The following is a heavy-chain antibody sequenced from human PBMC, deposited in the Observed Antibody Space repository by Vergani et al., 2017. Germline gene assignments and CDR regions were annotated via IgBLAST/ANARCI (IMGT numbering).Heavy chain of an antibody. CDR1: GFSFGNYA. CDR2: ISYDGTEK. V-gene: IGHV3-30-3*01. D-gene: IGHD1-26*01. J-gene: IGHJ5*02. Sequence: QVKLEESGGGVVQPGRSLRLSCAASGFSFGNYAMHWVRQAPGKGLEWVGVISYDGTEKKYADSVNGRFTISRDNSKNTLYLQMNSLRAEDTAVYYCARDQVGAIRGWFDPWGQGTLVTVSS. CDR3: ARDQVGAIRGWFDP.